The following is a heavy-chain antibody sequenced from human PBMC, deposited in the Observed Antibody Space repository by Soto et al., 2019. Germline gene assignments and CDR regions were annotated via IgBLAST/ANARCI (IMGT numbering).Heavy chain of an antibody. Sequence: SVKVSCKASGGTFSSYAISWVRQAPGQGLEWVGGIIPIFGTANYAQKFQGRVTITADESTSTAYMELSSLRSEDTAVYYCAKVSGVGYNSFYYYGMDVWGQGTTVNVSS. CDR1: GGTFSSYA. V-gene: IGHV1-69*13. J-gene: IGHJ6*02. CDR3: AKVSGVGYNSFYYYGMDV. D-gene: IGHD5-12*01. CDR2: IIPIFGTA.